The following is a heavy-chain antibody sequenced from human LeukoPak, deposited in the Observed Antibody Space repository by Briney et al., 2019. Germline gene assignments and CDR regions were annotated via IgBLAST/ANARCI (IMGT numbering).Heavy chain of an antibody. CDR2: IWYDGSNK. Sequence: GGSLRLSCAASGFTFSSYGMHWVRQAPGKGLEWVAVIWYDGSNKYYADSVKGRFTISRDNSKNTLYLQMNSLRAEDTAVYYCARERERYCTNGVCYSDPFDYWGQGTLVTVSS. CDR3: ARERERYCTNGVCYSDPFDY. J-gene: IGHJ4*02. CDR1: GFTFSSYG. V-gene: IGHV3-33*01. D-gene: IGHD2-8*01.